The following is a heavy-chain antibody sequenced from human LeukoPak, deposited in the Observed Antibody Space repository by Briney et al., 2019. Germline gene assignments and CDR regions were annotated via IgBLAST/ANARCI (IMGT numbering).Heavy chain of an antibody. Sequence: PGGSLRLSCAASGFTFSSYSMNWVRQAPGKGLEWVSSISSSSSYIYYADSVKGRFTISRDNAKNSLYLQMNSLRAEDTAVYYCARGRWVDGATTYATVSDYWGQGTLVTVSS. J-gene: IGHJ4*02. CDR2: ISSSSSYI. V-gene: IGHV3-21*01. CDR1: GFTFSSYS. CDR3: ARGRWVDGATTYATVSDY. D-gene: IGHD4/OR15-4a*01.